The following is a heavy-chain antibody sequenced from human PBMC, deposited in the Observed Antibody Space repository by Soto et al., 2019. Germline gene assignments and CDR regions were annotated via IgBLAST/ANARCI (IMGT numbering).Heavy chain of an antibody. J-gene: IGHJ4*02. CDR1: GGSFSGYY. V-gene: IGHV4-34*01. D-gene: IGHD2-2*01. CDR3: ARGLGVPAAKEAWSYFDY. CDR2: INHSGST. Sequence: SETLSLTCAVYGGSFSGYYWSWIRQPPGKGLEWIGEINHSGSTNYNPSLKSRVTISVDTSKNQFSLKLSSVTAADTAVYYCARGLGVPAAKEAWSYFDYWGQGTLVTVSS.